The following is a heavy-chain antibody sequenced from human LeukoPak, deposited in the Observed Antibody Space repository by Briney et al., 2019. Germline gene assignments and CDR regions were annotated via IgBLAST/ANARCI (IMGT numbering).Heavy chain of an antibody. V-gene: IGHV3-23*01. Sequence: PGGSLRLSCAASGFTISTYAMTWVRQAPGKGLEWVSSITSSGATTYYADSVKGQFTISRDISKNTLYLQMNSLTAEDSAVYYCAKEFIAGDGHVDCDSWGQGTLVTVSS. D-gene: IGHD5-24*01. CDR2: ITSSGATT. CDR1: GFTISTYA. J-gene: IGHJ4*02. CDR3: AKEFIAGDGHVDCDS.